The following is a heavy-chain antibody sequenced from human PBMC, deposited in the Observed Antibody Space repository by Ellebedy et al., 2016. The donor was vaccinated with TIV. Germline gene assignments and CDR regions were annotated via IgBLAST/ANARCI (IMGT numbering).Heavy chain of an antibody. V-gene: IGHV4-30-4*08. CDR2: IYYSGST. J-gene: IGHJ4*02. D-gene: IGHD3-22*01. CDR1: GGSISSGGYY. Sequence: SETLSLTCTVSGGSISSGGYYWSWIRQHPGKGLEWIGYIYYSGSTYYNPSLKSRVTISVDTSKNQFSLKLSSVTAADTAVYYCALHGWYYYDSSGYFDYWGQGTLVTVSS. CDR3: ALHGWYYYDSSGYFDY.